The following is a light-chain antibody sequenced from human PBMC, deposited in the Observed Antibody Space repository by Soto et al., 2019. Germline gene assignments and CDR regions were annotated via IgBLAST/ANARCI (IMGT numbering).Light chain of an antibody. CDR2: GAS. V-gene: IGKV3-20*01. CDR1: QSVSSSY. CDR3: QQYGSSPPHT. J-gene: IGKJ2*01. Sequence: EIVLTQSPGTLSLSPGERATLSCRASQSVSSSYLAWYQQKPGQAPRLLIYGASSRATGIPDRFSGSGSGTHFTLTISILEPEDFAGYYCQQYGSSPPHTFGQGTKLEIK.